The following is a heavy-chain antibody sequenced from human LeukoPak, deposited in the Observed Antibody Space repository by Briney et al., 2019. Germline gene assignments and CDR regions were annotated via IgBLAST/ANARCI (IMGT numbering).Heavy chain of an antibody. CDR3: TKEAESSSWYPDWFDP. D-gene: IGHD6-13*01. CDR1: GYTFTGYY. V-gene: IGHV1-2*02. CDR2: INPNSGGT. Sequence: ASVKVSCKASGYTFTGYYMHWVRRAPGQGLEWMGWINPNSGGTNYAQKFQGRVTMTRDTSISTAYMELSRLRSDDTAVYYCTKEAESSSWYPDWFDPWGQGTLVTVSS. J-gene: IGHJ5*02.